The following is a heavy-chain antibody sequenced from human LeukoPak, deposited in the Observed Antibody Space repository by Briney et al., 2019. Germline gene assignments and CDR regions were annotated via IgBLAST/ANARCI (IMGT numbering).Heavy chain of an antibody. V-gene: IGHV3-15*01. CDR2: IYSIPAGGTT. D-gene: IGHD6-13*01. Sequence: GGSLRLSCAASGFTFSSYWMTWVRQAPGKGLEWIGRIYSIPAGGTTDYAAPVKGRFTISRDDSKSTLYLQMNSLKTEDTAVYYCTTVLSIAAAGIWGQGTLVTVSS. J-gene: IGHJ4*02. CDR1: GFTFSSYW. CDR3: TTVLSIAAAGI.